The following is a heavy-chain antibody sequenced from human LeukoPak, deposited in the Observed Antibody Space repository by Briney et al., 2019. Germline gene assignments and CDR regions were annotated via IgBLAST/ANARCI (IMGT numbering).Heavy chain of an antibody. V-gene: IGHV6-1*01. D-gene: IGHD3-3*01. CDR3: ARVKPYYDFWSGYSNWFDP. CDR2: TYYRSKWYN. Sequence: SQTLSLTCAISGDSVSSNSAAWNWIRQSPSRGLEWLGRTYYRSKWYNDYAVSVKSRITINPDTSKNQFSLQLNSVTPEDTAVYYCARVKPYYDFWSGYSNWFDPWGQGTLVTVSS. CDR1: GDSVSSNSAA. J-gene: IGHJ5*02.